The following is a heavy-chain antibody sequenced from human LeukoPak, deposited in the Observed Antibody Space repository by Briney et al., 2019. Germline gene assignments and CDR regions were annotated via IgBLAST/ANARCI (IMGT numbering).Heavy chain of an antibody. CDR1: GGSISSYY. CDR2: IYYSGST. J-gene: IGHJ5*02. V-gene: IGHV4-59*01. D-gene: IGHD5-18*01. CDR3: ARARFGYSYGPNWFDP. Sequence: SETLSRTCTVSGGSISSYYWSWIRQPPGKGLEWIGYIYYSGSTNYNPSLKSRVTISVDTSKNQFSLKLSSVTAADTAVYYCARARFGYSYGPNWFDPWGQGTLVTVSS.